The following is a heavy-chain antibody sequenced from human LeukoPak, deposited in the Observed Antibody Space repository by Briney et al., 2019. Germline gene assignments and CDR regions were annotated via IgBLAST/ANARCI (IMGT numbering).Heavy chain of an antibody. V-gene: IGHV1-2*02. CDR2: INANSGGT. J-gene: IGHJ4*02. CDR1: GYTFTGYY. D-gene: IGHD2-2*01. CDR3: ARDRSDQPLSEYHFDY. Sequence: ASVKVSCKASGYTFTGYYMHWVRQAPGQGLEWMGWINANSGGTSYAQKFQGRVTMTRDTSISTAYMELSRLRSDDTAVYYCARDRSDQPLSEYHFDYWGQGTLVTVSS.